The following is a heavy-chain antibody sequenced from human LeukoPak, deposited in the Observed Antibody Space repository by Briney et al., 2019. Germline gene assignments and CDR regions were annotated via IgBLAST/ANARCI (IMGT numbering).Heavy chain of an antibody. D-gene: IGHD6-19*01. V-gene: IGHV4-59*13. CDR3: ARGDRSGWYRMFDH. Sequence: SETLSLTCTVSGDSFSTSQWSWFRQPPGKGVEWIGYIPSSGKTSYNPSLKSRLTISVDTSKNQFSLKLTSVTVADTAVYFCARGDRSGWYRMFDHWGQGTLVTVSS. CDR2: IPSSGKT. CDR1: GDSFSTSQ. J-gene: IGHJ4*02.